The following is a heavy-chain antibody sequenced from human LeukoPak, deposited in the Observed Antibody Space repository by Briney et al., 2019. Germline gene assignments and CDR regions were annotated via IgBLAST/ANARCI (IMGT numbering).Heavy chain of an antibody. CDR1: SGSINFYY. D-gene: IGHD1-7*01. CDR2: IYHRGST. V-gene: IGHV4-59*01. J-gene: IGHJ4*02. Sequence: SETLSLTCTVSSGSINFYYWSWIRQTPGKGLEWIGYIYHRGSTNYNPSLKSRVTISVDTPKNQFSLNLSSVTAADTAIYYCARTTGNYGYYFDYWGQGAQVTVSS. CDR3: ARTTGNYGYYFDY.